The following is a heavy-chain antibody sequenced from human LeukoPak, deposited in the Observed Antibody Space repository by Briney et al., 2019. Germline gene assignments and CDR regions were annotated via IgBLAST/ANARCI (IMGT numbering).Heavy chain of an antibody. CDR2: ISAYNGNT. D-gene: IGHD1-1*01. Sequence: GASVKVSCKAFGYTFTSYGISWVRQAPGQGLEWMGWISAYNGNTNYAQKLQGRVTMTTDTSTSTAYMELRSLRSDDTAVYYCARGGPTGTVDYGMDVWGQGTTVTVSS. CDR1: GYTFTSYG. CDR3: ARGGPTGTVDYGMDV. V-gene: IGHV1-18*01. J-gene: IGHJ6*02.